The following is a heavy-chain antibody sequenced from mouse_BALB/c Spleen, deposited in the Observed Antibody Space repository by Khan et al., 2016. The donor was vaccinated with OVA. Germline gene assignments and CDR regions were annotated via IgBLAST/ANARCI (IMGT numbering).Heavy chain of an antibody. CDR2: ISSTGST. V-gene: IGHV3-2*02. CDR1: GYSITSDYA. J-gene: IGHJ4*01. D-gene: IGHD2-14*01. Sequence: EVQLQESGPGLVKPSQSLSLTCTVTGYSITSDYAWNWIRQFPGNKLEWMGYISSTGSTSYNPSLKSRISFTRDTSKNQFFLQLTSVTTEDTATYYCSRCCYYSYGYALDCWGRGTSVTVSS. CDR3: SRCCYYSYGYALDC.